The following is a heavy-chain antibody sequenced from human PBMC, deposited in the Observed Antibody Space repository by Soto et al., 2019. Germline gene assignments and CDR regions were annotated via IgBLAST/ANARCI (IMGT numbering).Heavy chain of an antibody. CDR3: AKLPEDIVGEGAFDI. CDR2: ISYDGSNK. V-gene: IGHV3-30*18. CDR1: GFTFSSYG. Sequence: QVQLVESGGGVVQPGRSLRLSCAAYGFTFSSYGIHWVRQAPGKELEWVAVISYDGSNKYAESVKGRFTISRYNSKNTLSLQMNSLRAEDTAVYYCAKLPEDIVGEGAFDIWGQGTVVTVSS. J-gene: IGHJ3*02. D-gene: IGHD2-15*01.